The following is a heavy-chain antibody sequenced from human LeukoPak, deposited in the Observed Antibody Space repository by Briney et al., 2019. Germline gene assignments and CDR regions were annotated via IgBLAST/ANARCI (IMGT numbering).Heavy chain of an antibody. CDR2: IYYSGST. Sequence: KPSETLSLTCTVSGGSISSSSYYWGWIRQPPGKGLEWIGSIYYSGSTYYNPSLKSRVTITVDTSKNQFSLKLSSVTAADTAVYYCARAYTIFGVVIDFDYWSQGTLVTVSS. J-gene: IGHJ4*02. V-gene: IGHV4-39*01. CDR1: GGSISSSSYY. CDR3: ARAYTIFGVVIDFDY. D-gene: IGHD3-3*01.